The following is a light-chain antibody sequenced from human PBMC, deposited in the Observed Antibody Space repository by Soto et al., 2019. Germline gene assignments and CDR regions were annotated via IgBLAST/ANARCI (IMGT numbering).Light chain of an antibody. J-gene: IGKJ5*01. CDR2: KAS. CDR3: QQYNRPPIT. V-gene: IGKV1-5*03. CDR1: QSISSW. Sequence: DIQMTQSPSTLSASVGDRVTITCRASQSISSWLAWYQEKPGKAPNLLIYKASSLESGVPSRFSDSGSGTEFTLTISSLQPDDFATYYCQQYNRPPITFGQGTRLEI.